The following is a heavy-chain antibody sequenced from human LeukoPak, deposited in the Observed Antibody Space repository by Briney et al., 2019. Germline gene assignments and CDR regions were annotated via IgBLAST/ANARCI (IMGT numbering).Heavy chain of an antibody. J-gene: IGHJ4*02. D-gene: IGHD1-26*01. CDR3: ARLNPHSIVGATHFDY. CDR2: IYPGDSDT. Sequence: GESLKISCKGSGYSFTSYWIGWVRQMPGKGLEWMGIIYPGDSDTRYSPSFQGQVTISADKSISTAYLQWSSLKASDTAMYYCARLNPHSIVGATHFDYWGQGTLVTVSS. CDR1: GYSFTSYW. V-gene: IGHV5-51*01.